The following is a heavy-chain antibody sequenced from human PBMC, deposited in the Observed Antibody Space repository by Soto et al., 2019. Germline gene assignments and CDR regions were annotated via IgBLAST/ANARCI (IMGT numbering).Heavy chain of an antibody. Sequence: ASVKVSCKASGYTFTSYDINWVRQATGQGLEWMGWMNPNSGNTGYAQKFQGRVTMTRNTSISTAYMELSSLRSEDTAVYYCARGREGRGLHLGEHFDYWGQGTLVTVSS. D-gene: IGHD3-16*01. V-gene: IGHV1-8*01. J-gene: IGHJ4*02. CDR1: GYTFTSYD. CDR2: MNPNSGNT. CDR3: ARGREGRGLHLGEHFDY.